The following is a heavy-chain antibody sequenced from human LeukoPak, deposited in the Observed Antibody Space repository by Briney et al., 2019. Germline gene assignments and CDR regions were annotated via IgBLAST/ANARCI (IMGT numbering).Heavy chain of an antibody. CDR2: IKQDGSEK. Sequence: PGGSLRLSCAASGFTFSSYWMSWVRQAPGKGLEWVANIKQDGSEKYYVDSVKGRFTISRDNAKNSLYLQMNSLRAEDTAVYYCAREGGHSYGYAVAYYDSSGYGLYMDVWGKGTTVTISS. V-gene: IGHV3-7*01. CDR1: GFTFSSYW. D-gene: IGHD3-22*01. J-gene: IGHJ6*03. CDR3: AREGGHSYGYAVAYYDSSGYGLYMDV.